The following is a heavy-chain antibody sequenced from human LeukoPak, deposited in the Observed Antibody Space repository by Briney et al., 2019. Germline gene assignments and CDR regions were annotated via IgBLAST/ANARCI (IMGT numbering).Heavy chain of an antibody. Sequence: PGGSLRLSCAASGFTFSNYAMSWVRQAPGKGLEWVSAISGSGGSTYYADSVKGRFTISRDNSKNTLYLQMNSLRAEDTAVYYCAKATGVVVTGRIDYWGQGTLVTVSS. CDR3: AKATGVVVTGRIDY. V-gene: IGHV3-23*01. CDR2: ISGSGGST. J-gene: IGHJ4*02. D-gene: IGHD3-22*01. CDR1: GFTFSNYA.